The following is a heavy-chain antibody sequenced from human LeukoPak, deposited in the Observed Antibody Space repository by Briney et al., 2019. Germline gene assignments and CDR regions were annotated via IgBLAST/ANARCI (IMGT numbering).Heavy chain of an antibody. V-gene: IGHV4-59*01. J-gene: IGHJ4*02. CDR3: ARASGNPYYFDY. Sequence: KPSETLSLTCTVSGGSISSYYWSWIRQPPEKGLERIGYIYYSGSTNYNPSRKSRVTISVDTSKNQFSLKLSSVTAADTAVYYCARASGNPYYFDYWGQGTLVTVSS. CDR1: GGSISSYY. D-gene: IGHD3-10*01. CDR2: IYYSGST.